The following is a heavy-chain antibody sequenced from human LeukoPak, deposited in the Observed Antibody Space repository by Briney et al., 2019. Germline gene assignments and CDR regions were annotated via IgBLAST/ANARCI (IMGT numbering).Heavy chain of an antibody. J-gene: IGHJ6*03. D-gene: IGHD3-10*01. CDR3: ARVGDSYGSGSRPYYMDV. Sequence: SETLSLTCTVSGYSISSGYCWGWIRQPPGKGLEWIGSIYHSGSTYYNPSLKSRVTISVDTSKNQFSLKLSSVTAADTAVYYCARVGDSYGSGSRPYYMDVWGKGTTVTVSS. CDR2: IYHSGST. V-gene: IGHV4-38-2*02. CDR1: GYSISSGYC.